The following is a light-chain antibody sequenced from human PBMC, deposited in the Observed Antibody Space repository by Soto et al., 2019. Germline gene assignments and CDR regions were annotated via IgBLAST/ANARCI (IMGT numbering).Light chain of an antibody. Sequence: DIQMTQSPSTLSASVGDRVPITCRASQYIPKYLAWYQQKPGEAPKLMIYEAATLESGVQSRFSGSGTATAFTLTISSLQPDDVETYYGHQYNNYPWKFGHGTRVDI. CDR2: EAA. CDR3: HQYNNYPWK. J-gene: IGKJ1*01. CDR1: QYIPKY. V-gene: IGKV1-5*03.